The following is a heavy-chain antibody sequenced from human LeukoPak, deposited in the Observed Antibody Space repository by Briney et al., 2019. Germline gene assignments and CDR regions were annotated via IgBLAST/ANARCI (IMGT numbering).Heavy chain of an antibody. CDR1: GYTFTGYY. Sequence: ASVKVSCKASGYTFTGYYMHWVRQAPGQGLGWMGWINPNSGGTNYAQKFQGRVTMTRDTSINTAYMELSRLTSDDTAMYYCAKGYQMGSFDYWGQGTLVTVSS. J-gene: IGHJ4*02. V-gene: IGHV1-2*02. CDR3: AKGYQMGSFDY. CDR2: INPNSGGT. D-gene: IGHD2-2*01.